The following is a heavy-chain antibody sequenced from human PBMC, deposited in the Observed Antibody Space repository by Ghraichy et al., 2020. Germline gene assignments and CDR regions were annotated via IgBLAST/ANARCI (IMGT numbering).Heavy chain of an antibody. D-gene: IGHD2-8*01. CDR1: GYTFTSYA. CDR2: INAGNGNT. Sequence: ASVKVSCKASGYTFTSYAMHWVRQAPGQRLEWMGWINAGNGNTKYSQKFQGRVTITRDTSASTAYMELSSLRSEDTAVYYCARERAECTNGVCYPSGAFDIWCQGTLVTVSS. J-gene: IGHJ3*02. CDR3: ARERAECTNGVCYPSGAFDI. V-gene: IGHV1-3*01.